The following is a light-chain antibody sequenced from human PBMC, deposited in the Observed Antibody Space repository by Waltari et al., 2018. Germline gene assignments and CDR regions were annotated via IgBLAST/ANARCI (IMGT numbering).Light chain of an antibody. CDR3: SSFTRTNSWV. J-gene: IGLJ3*02. Sequence: HSALAQPASVSGSPGQSITISCTGTSSDVGGYNYVSWYQQHPGKAPRLMIHDVNNRPSGVSNRFSGSKSGNTASLTISGLQAEDEADYYCSSFTRTNSWVFGGGTKLTVL. CDR1: SSDVGGYNY. CDR2: DVN. V-gene: IGLV2-14*03.